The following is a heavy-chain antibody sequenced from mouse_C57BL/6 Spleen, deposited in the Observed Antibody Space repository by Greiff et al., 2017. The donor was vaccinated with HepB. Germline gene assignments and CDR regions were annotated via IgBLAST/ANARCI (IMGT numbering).Heavy chain of an antibody. CDR2: ISSGGDYI. Sequence: EVQLQESGEGLVKPGGSLKLSCAASGFTFSSYAMSWVRQTPEKRLEWVAYISSGGDYIYYADTVKGRFTISRDNARNTLYLQMSSLKSEDTAMYYCTRESSSPPMDYWGQGTSVTVSS. D-gene: IGHD1-1*01. J-gene: IGHJ4*01. CDR1: GFTFSSYA. V-gene: IGHV5-9-1*02. CDR3: TRESSSPPMDY.